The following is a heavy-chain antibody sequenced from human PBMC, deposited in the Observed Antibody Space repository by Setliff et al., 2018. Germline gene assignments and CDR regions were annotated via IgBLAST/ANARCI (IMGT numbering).Heavy chain of an antibody. D-gene: IGHD6-19*01. CDR3: AREQWLDPPGYYYMDV. CDR2: IYIGGSA. CDR1: GGSISSYY. V-gene: IGHV4-4*07. Sequence: PSETLSLTCTVSGGSISSYYWSWIRQPARKGLEWIGHIYIGGSANYNPSLKSRVTMSIDTSKNQFSLKLNSVTAADMAVYYCAREQWLDPPGYYYMDVWAKGPRSPSP. J-gene: IGHJ6*03.